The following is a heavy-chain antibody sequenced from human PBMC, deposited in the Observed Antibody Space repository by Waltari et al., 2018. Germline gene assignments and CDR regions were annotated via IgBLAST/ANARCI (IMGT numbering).Heavy chain of an antibody. D-gene: IGHD6-13*01. V-gene: IGHV4-34*01. CDR1: AGSFSAYY. CDR3: TRGRRHRAASRNYYYMDV. CDR2: IDHSGGT. Sequence: QVQLQQWGAGLLKPSETLSLTCAVYAGSFSAYYWSWIRQPPGKGLEWIGEIDHSGGTNYNPSLQSRVTISADTSKRRFSLTLRSMTAADTAVYYCTRGRRHRAASRNYYYMDVWGKGTTVTVSS. J-gene: IGHJ6*03.